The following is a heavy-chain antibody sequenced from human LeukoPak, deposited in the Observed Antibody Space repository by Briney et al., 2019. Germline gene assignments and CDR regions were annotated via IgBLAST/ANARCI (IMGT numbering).Heavy chain of an antibody. V-gene: IGHV3-33*08. D-gene: IGHD3-3*01. J-gene: IGHJ4*02. CDR1: GFNFNNYW. CDR2: IWYDGSNK. Sequence: GGSLRLSCAASGFNFNNYWMSWVRQAPGKGLEWVAVIWYDGSNKYYADSVKGRFTISRDNSKNTLYLQMNSLRAEDTAVYYCARDKYYDFWSGYYKKSNYFDYWGQGTLVTVSS. CDR3: ARDKYYDFWSGYYKKSNYFDY.